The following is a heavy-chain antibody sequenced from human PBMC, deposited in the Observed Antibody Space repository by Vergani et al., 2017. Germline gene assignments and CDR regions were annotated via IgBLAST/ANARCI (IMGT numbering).Heavy chain of an antibody. CDR3: ARSLVVPAAPYYYYYGRDV. D-gene: IGHD2-2*01. J-gene: IGHJ6*02. V-gene: IGHV1-46*01. CDR1: GYTFTSYY. Sequence: QVQLVQSGAEVKKPGASVKVSCKASGYTFTSYYMHWVRQAPGQGLEWMGIINPSGGSTSYAQKFQGRVTMTRDTSTSTAYRELSSLRSEDTAVYYCARSLVVPAAPYYYYYGRDVWGQGP. CDR2: INPSGGST.